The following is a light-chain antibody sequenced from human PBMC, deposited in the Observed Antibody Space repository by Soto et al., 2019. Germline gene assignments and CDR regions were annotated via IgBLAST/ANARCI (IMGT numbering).Light chain of an antibody. Sequence: QSVLTQPASVSGSPGQSITISCTGTSTDVGSHKLVSWYQQYPGNAPKLIIFEAYKRPSGVSNRFSGSKSGNTASLTISGLQAEDEADYYCSSYTSSSTYVFGTGTKVTVL. CDR2: EAY. J-gene: IGLJ1*01. CDR3: SSYTSSSTYV. V-gene: IGLV2-14*02. CDR1: STDVGSHKL.